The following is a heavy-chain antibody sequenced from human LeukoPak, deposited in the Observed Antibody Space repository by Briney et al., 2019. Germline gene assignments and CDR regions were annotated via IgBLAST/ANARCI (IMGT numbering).Heavy chain of an antibody. Sequence: GGSLRLSCTTSGFTFTNYGMNWVRQAPGKGLEWVSYISNSGTLYADSMKGRFTISRDNSKNTLYLQMNSLRAEDTAVYYCAKDAVGATAYYFDYWGQGTLVTVSS. CDR3: AKDAVGATAYYFDY. V-gene: IGHV3-23*01. CDR2: ISNSGT. CDR1: GFTFTNYG. D-gene: IGHD1-26*01. J-gene: IGHJ4*02.